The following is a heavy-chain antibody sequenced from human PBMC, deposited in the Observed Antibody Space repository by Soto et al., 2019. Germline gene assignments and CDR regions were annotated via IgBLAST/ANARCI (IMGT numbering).Heavy chain of an antibody. J-gene: IGHJ6*02. Sequence: QITLKESGPTLVKPTQTLTLTCTFSGFSPSTGGVGVGWIRQPPGKALEWLALIYWDDDKRYSPFLKSRLTITKDTSKNQVALTLTNMDPVDTATYYCTHSRCGGDCHQSYASHYYYGLDVWGPGTTVTVSS. V-gene: IGHV2-5*02. D-gene: IGHD2-21*02. CDR2: IYWDDDK. CDR1: GFSPSTGGVG. CDR3: THSRCGGDCHQSYASHYYYGLDV.